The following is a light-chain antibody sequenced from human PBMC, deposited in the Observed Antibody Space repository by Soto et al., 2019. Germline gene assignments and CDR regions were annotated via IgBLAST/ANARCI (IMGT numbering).Light chain of an antibody. V-gene: IGLV1-40*01. J-gene: IGLJ1*01. CDR2: GNR. CDR3: QSFDSSLSGYV. Sequence: QSALTQPPSVSGAPGQMVTISCTGSSSNIGSGYGVHWYQQLPGTAPKLLIYGNRHRPSGVPDRFSGSQSGTSASLAITGLQAEDEADYYCQSFDSSLSGYVFGTGTKLTVL. CDR1: SSNIGSGYG.